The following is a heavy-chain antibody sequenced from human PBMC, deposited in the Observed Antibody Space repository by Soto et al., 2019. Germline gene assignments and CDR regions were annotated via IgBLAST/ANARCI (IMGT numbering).Heavy chain of an antibody. CDR2: VYAAGNT. Sequence: SATLSLTCTVSADSMTSHYWSWIRQPAGKGLEWIGRVYAAGNTNYNPSLTGRVTMSIDTSKKQFSLRMASLTAADTAVYFCARVFDYWSGFYVYWGQGILVTSPQ. D-gene: IGHD3-3*01. CDR1: ADSMTSHY. CDR3: ARVFDYWSGFYVY. J-gene: IGHJ4*02. V-gene: IGHV4-4*07.